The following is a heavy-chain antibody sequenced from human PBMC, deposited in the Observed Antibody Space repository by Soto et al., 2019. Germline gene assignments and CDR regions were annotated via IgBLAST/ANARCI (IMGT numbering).Heavy chain of an antibody. D-gene: IGHD4-4*01. CDR3: AKGSIEYSASVDN. J-gene: IGHJ4*02. V-gene: IGHV3-23*01. CDR1: GFSFSSYA. CDR2: ISARGGSS. Sequence: DVQLLESGGGLVQPGGSLRLSCAASGFSFSSYAMVWVRQAPGKGLEWVSVISARGGSSYFADSVKGRFTFSRDNSKNVLSLEMNSLRAEDTAIYFCAKGSIEYSASVDNWGQGTLVLVSS.